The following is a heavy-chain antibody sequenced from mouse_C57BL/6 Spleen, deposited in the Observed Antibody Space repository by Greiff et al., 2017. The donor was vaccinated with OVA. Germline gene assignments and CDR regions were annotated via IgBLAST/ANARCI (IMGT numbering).Heavy chain of an antibody. CDR2: IYPGSGNT. V-gene: IGHV1-76*01. D-gene: IGHD2-4*01. J-gene: IGHJ3*01. Sequence: VQLQQSGAELVRPGASVKLSCKASGYTFTDYYINWVKQRPGQGLEWIARIYPGSGNTYYNEKFKGKATLTAEKSSSTAYMQLSSLTSEDSAVYFCARDEDYDETWFAYWGQGTLVTVSA. CDR3: ARDEDYDETWFAY. CDR1: GYTFTDYY.